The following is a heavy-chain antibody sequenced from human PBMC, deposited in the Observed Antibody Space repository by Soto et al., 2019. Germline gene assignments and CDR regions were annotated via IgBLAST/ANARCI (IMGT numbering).Heavy chain of an antibody. CDR1: GFTFSSYS. Sequence: EVQLVESGGGLVKPGGSLRLSCAASGFTFSSYSMNWVRQAPGKGLEWVSSISSSSSYIYYADSVKGRFTISRDNAKNSLYQQMNSLRAEDTAVYYCARDQHPLWFGNYSNWFDPWGQGTLVTVSS. V-gene: IGHV3-21*01. CDR3: ARDQHPLWFGNYSNWFDP. J-gene: IGHJ5*02. D-gene: IGHD3-10*01. CDR2: ISSSSSYI.